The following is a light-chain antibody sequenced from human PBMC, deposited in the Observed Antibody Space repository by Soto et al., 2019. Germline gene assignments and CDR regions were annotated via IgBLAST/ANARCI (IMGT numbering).Light chain of an antibody. CDR1: SSDVGSYNL. CDR3: CSYAGSSTWV. V-gene: IGLV2-23*01. Sequence: QSALTQPASVSGSPGQSITISCTGTSSDVGSYNLVSWYQQHPGKAPKLMIYEGSKRPSGVSNRFSGSKSGNTASLTISGLQAEDEADYYCCSYAGSSTWVFGTGTKVNVL. CDR2: EGS. J-gene: IGLJ1*01.